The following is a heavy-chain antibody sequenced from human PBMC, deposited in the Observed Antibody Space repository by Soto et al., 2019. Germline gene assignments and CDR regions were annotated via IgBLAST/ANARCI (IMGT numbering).Heavy chain of an antibody. CDR1: GDSINSGGFS. D-gene: IGHD2-2*01. V-gene: IGHV4-30-2*01. J-gene: IGHJ4*02. CDR2: IYHSGTS. CDR3: ARGRLVPAVNFDY. Sequence: SSETLSLTCAVSGDSINSGGFSWSWIRQPPGKGLEWIGYIYHSGTSFYNPSLKSRVTISVDGSKNQFSLKVKSVTAADTAVYYCARGRLVPAVNFDYWGLGTLVTVSS.